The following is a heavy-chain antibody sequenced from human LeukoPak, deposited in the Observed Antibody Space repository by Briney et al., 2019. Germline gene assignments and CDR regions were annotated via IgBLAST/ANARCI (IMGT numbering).Heavy chain of an antibody. J-gene: IGHJ5*02. Sequence: GASVKVSCKASGYTFTSYGISWVRQAPGQGLEWMGWISAYNGNTNYAQKLQGRVTMTTDTSTSTAYMELRSLRSDDTAVYYCARGGGSSWYYVSENNWFDPWGQGTLVTVSS. D-gene: IGHD6-13*01. CDR2: ISAYNGNT. CDR3: ARGGGSSWYYVSENNWFDP. V-gene: IGHV1-18*01. CDR1: GYTFTSYG.